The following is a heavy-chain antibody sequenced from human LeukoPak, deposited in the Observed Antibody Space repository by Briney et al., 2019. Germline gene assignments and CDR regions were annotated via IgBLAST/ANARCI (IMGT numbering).Heavy chain of an antibody. CDR3: ARDRGSITGIDA. CDR1: GYTFTGYY. CDR2: INPNSGGT. J-gene: IGHJ4*02. Sequence: ASVTVSCKASGYTFTGYYMHWVRQAPGQGLEWMGRINPNSGGTNYAQKFQGRVTMTRDTSISTAYMELSRLRSDDTAVYYCARDRGSITGIDAWGQGTLVTVSS. D-gene: IGHD1-20*01. V-gene: IGHV1-2*06.